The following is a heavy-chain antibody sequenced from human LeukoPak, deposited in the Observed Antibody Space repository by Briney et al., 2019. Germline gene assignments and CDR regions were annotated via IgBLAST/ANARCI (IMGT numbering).Heavy chain of an antibody. CDR1: GYTFTSYG. CDR2: ISAYNGNT. J-gene: IGHJ4*02. CDR3: AREISNYCSSTSCYYGNFYY. D-gene: IGHD2-2*01. V-gene: IGHV1-18*01. Sequence: GASVKVSCKAAGYTFTSYGISWVRQAPGQGHEWMGWISAYNGNTNYEQKLEGRVTMTTDTSTSTTYMELRSLRSDDTAVYYCAREISNYCSSTSCYYGNFYYWGQGTLVTVSS.